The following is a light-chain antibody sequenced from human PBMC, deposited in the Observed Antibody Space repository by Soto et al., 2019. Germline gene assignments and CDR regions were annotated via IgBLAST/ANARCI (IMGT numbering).Light chain of an antibody. Sequence: QSALTQPASVSGSPGQSVTISCTGTSGDIGGYNYVSWYQQYPGKAPELMIYDVSNRPSGVSNRFSGSKSGNTASLTISGLQAEDEADYYCSSYASSSTVLFSGGTKLTVL. V-gene: IGLV2-14*01. CDR1: SGDIGGYNY. CDR3: SSYASSSTVL. CDR2: DVS. J-gene: IGLJ2*01.